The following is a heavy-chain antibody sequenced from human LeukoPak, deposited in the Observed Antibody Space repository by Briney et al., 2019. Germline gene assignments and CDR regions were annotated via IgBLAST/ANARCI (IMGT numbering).Heavy chain of an antibody. Sequence: GGSLRLSCAASGFTFDDYAMHWVRQAPGKGLEWVSGISWNSGSIGYADSVKGRFTISRDNAKNSLYLQMNSLRAEDTALYYCAKSGPYYYGSGSYPYYYYGMDVWGQGTTVTVSS. CDR2: ISWNSGSI. CDR3: AKSGPYYYGSGSYPYYYYGMDV. CDR1: GFTFDDYA. D-gene: IGHD3-10*01. V-gene: IGHV3-9*01. J-gene: IGHJ6*02.